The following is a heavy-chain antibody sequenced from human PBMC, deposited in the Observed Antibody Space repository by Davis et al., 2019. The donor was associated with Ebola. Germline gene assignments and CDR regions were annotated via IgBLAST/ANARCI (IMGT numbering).Heavy chain of an antibody. CDR2: IGGSGSYT. J-gene: IGHJ4*02. V-gene: IGHV3-11*05. D-gene: IGHD6-19*01. CDR3: AKDVAYSSGWYPYYFDY. CDR1: GFSFSTYG. Sequence: PGGSLRLSCAASGFSFSTYGMNWIRQAPGKGLEWISRIGGSGSYTNYADSVKGRFTMSRDSAKNTLYLQMNSLRAEDTAVYYCAKDVAYSSGWYPYYFDYWGQGTLVTVSS.